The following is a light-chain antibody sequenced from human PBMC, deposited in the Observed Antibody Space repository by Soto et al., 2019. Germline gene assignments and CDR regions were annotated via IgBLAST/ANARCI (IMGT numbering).Light chain of an antibody. V-gene: IGKV3-15*01. CDR1: QSVASK. CDR3: QQANSFPLT. J-gene: IGKJ4*01. CDR2: DAS. Sequence: DIVMTQSPATLSVSPGEGATLSCRASQSVASKLAWYQQKPGQAPRLLIYDASTRATGIPARFSGSGSGTEFTLTISSLQPEDFATYYCQQANSFPLTFGGGTKVEIK.